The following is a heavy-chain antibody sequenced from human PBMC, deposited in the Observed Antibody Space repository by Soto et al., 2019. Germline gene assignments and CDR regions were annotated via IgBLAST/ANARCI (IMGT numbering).Heavy chain of an antibody. Sequence: GSLRLSCAASGFTFSSYAMSWVRQAPGKGLEWVSAISGSGGSTYYADSVKGRFTISRDNSKNTLYLQMNSLRAEDTAVYYCAKDMLWFGELLPASGYMDVWGKGTTVTVSS. CDR3: AKDMLWFGELLPASGYMDV. CDR1: GFTFSSYA. D-gene: IGHD3-10*01. CDR2: ISGSGGST. V-gene: IGHV3-23*01. J-gene: IGHJ6*03.